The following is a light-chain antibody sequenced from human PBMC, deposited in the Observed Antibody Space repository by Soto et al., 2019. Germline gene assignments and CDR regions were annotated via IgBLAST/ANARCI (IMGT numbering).Light chain of an antibody. CDR1: ESVSTN. J-gene: IGKJ1*01. Sequence: IVLTQSPGTVSLSPGERVTLSCRASESVSTNLAWYQQKPGQAPRLLIYGASSRATGIPDRFSGSGSGTDFTLTISRLEPEDFAVYYCQQYGSSPQTFGQGTKVDIK. CDR2: GAS. V-gene: IGKV3-20*01. CDR3: QQYGSSPQT.